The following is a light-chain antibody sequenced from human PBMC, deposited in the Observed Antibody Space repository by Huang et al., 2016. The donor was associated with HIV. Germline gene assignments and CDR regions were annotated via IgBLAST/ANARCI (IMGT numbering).Light chain of an antibody. CDR1: QSLLHSNGHNY. CDR2: LAS. Sequence: DIVMVQSPVSLSVTPGEAASITCRSSQSLLHSNGHNYVDWYRQKPGQSPQLLIYLASTRAAGVPDRFSGSGSGTDFTLKINRVEADDVGVYYCMQGLQSWTFGQGTKVEI. V-gene: IGKV2-28*01. CDR3: MQGLQSWT. J-gene: IGKJ1*01.